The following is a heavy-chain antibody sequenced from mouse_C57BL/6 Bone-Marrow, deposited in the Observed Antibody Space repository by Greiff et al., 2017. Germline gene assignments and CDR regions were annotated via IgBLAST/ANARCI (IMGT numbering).Heavy chain of an antibody. CDR2: IDPSDSYT. CDR3: ARTMDGYFPV. CDR1: GYTFTSYW. V-gene: IGHV1-69*01. D-gene: IGHD2-3*01. Sequence: QVQLKQPGAELVMPGASVKLSCKASGYTFTSYWMHWVKQRPGQGLEWIGEIDPSDSYTNYNQKFKGKSTLTVDKSSSTAYMQLSSLTSEDSAVYYCARTMDGYFPVWGTGTTVTVSS. J-gene: IGHJ1*03.